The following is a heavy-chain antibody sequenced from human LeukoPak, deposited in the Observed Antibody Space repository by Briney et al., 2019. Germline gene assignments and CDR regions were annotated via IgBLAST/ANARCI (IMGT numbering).Heavy chain of an antibody. CDR2: VYYSGST. CDR1: GGSVSGYY. J-gene: IGHJ4*02. V-gene: IGHV4-59*02. Sequence: SETLSLTCVVSGGSVSGYYWGWIRQPPGRGLEWIGYVYYSGSTNYNPSFKSRITISVDTSRNQFSLQLSSVTTADTAVYYCARIHRYCSGGACYVLDNWGQGTLVAVSS. CDR3: ARIHRYCSGGACYVLDN. D-gene: IGHD2-15*01.